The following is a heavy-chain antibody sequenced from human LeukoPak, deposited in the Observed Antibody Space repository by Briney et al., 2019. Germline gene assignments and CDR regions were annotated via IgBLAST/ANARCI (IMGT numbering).Heavy chain of an antibody. CDR3: AGNILELGYYCYYYMDV. Sequence: GGSLRLSCAASGFTFSSYSMNWVRQAPGKGLEWVSYISSSSSTIYYADSVKGRFTISRDNAKNSLYLQMNSLRAEDTAVYYCAGNILELGYYCYYYMDVWGKGTTVTVSS. CDR2: ISSSSSTI. D-gene: IGHD1-7*01. V-gene: IGHV3-48*01. J-gene: IGHJ6*03. CDR1: GFTFSSYS.